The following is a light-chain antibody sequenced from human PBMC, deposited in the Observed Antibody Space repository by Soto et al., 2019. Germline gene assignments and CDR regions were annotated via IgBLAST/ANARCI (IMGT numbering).Light chain of an antibody. V-gene: IGKV3-20*01. CDR2: GAS. J-gene: IGKJ2*01. CDR1: QSVSSSY. Sequence: EIVLTQSPGTLSLSPGERATLSCRASQSVSSSYLAWYQQKPGQAPRLLIYGASSRATGIPDRFSGSGSGTDFPLTISRLEPEDFALYYCQQYGSSPPYTFGQGTKLRSN. CDR3: QQYGSSPPYT.